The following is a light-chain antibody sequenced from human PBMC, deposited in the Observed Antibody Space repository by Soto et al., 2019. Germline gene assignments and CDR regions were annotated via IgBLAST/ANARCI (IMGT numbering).Light chain of an antibody. CDR1: QSVSSIY. CDR2: GAS. Sequence: EIVLTQSPGTLSLSPGERATLSCRASQSVSSIYLAWYQQKPGQAPRLLIYGASSRATGIPDRFSGSGFGPDFTFTISRLEPEDFAVYYCQQYGSPRWTFGQGTKVDIK. CDR3: QQYGSPRWT. J-gene: IGKJ1*01. V-gene: IGKV3-20*01.